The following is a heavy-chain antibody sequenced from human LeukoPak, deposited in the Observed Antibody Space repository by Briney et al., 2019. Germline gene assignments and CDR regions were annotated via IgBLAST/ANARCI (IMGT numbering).Heavy chain of an antibody. V-gene: IGHV1-3*01. CDR3: AGDLAAGYRVVGY. CDR2: INAGNGNT. D-gene: IGHD6-13*01. CDR1: GYTFTTYA. Sequence: ASVKVSCKASGYTFTTYAMHWVRQAPGQRLEWMGWINAGNGNTKYPQKFQGRVTITRDTSASTAYMELSSLISEDTAVYYCAGDLAAGYRVVGYWGQGTLVTVSS. J-gene: IGHJ4*02.